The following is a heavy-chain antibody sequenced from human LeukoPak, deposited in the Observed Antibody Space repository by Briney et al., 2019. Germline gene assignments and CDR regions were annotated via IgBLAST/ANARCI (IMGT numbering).Heavy chain of an antibody. J-gene: IGHJ4*02. Sequence: GGSLRLSCAASGFTFSSYGMHWVRQAPGKGLEWVAVISYDGSNKYYADSVKGRFAISRDNSKNTLYLQMNSLRAEDTAVYYCAKGPRSGWSDYWGQGTLVTVSS. D-gene: IGHD6-19*01. CDR3: AKGPRSGWSDY. CDR2: ISYDGSNK. V-gene: IGHV3-30*18. CDR1: GFTFSSYG.